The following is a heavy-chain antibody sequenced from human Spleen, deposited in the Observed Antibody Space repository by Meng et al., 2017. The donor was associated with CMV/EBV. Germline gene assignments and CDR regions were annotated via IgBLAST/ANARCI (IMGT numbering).Heavy chain of an antibody. CDR3: ARGYSSGWHSSD. CDR1: GYTFTSYY. D-gene: IGHD6-19*01. J-gene: IGHJ4*02. CDR2: IIPILGIA. V-gene: IGHV1-69*04. Sequence: SVKVSCKASGYTFTSYYMHWVRQAPGQGLEWMGRIIPILGIANYAQKFQGRVTITADKSTNTAYMELTNLRFEDTAVYYCARGYSSGWHSSDWGQGTLVTVSS.